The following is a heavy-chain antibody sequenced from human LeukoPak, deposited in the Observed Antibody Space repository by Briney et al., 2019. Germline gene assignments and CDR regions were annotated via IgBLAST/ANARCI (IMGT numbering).Heavy chain of an antibody. D-gene: IGHD3-10*01. Sequence: SETLSLTCAVYGGSFSGYYWSWIRQPPGKGLEWIGEINHSGSTNYNPSLKSRVTISVDTSKNQFSLKLSSVTAADTAVYYCARLRGAFDIWGQGTMVTVPS. CDR1: GGSFSGYY. CDR3: ARLRGAFDI. CDR2: INHSGST. J-gene: IGHJ3*02. V-gene: IGHV4-34*01.